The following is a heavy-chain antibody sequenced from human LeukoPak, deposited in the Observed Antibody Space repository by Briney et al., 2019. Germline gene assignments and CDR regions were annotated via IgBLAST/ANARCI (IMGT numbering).Heavy chain of an antibody. CDR1: GGSISSYY. CDR3: ARDQAVAGYRLGGWYFDL. J-gene: IGHJ2*01. D-gene: IGHD6-19*01. Sequence: SETLSLTCTVSGGSISSYYWSWIRQPPGKGLEWIGYIYYSGSTNYNPSLKSRVTMSVDTSKNQFSLKLSSVTAADTAVYYCARDQAVAGYRLGGWYFDLWGRGTLVTVSS. CDR2: IYYSGST. V-gene: IGHV4-59*12.